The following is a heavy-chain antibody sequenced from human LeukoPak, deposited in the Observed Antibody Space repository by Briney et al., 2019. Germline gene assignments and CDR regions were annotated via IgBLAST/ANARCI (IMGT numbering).Heavy chain of an antibody. CDR3: AKTAGIAAAADFDY. CDR2: IYSGGST. Sequence: PGGSLRLSCAASGSTVSSNYMSWVRQAPGKGLEWVSVIYSGGSTYYADSVKGRFTISRDNSKNTLYLQMNSLRAEDTAVYYCAKTAGIAAAADFDYWGQGTLVTVSS. J-gene: IGHJ4*02. V-gene: IGHV3-66*01. D-gene: IGHD6-13*01. CDR1: GSTVSSNY.